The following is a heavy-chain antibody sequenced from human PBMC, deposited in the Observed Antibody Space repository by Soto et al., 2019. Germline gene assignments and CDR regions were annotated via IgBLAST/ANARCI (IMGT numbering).Heavy chain of an antibody. CDR2: ISGSGGST. CDR1: GFTFSSYA. V-gene: IGHV3-23*01. J-gene: IGHJ1*01. Sequence: EVQLLESGGGLVQPGGSLRLSCAASGFTFSSYAMSWVRQAPGKGLEWVSAISGSGGSTYYADSVTGRFTISRDNSKPSLYLQMNSLRAEDTAVYYCAKESSSWRDRSEYFHHWGQGTLVTVSS. D-gene: IGHD6-13*01. CDR3: AKESSSWRDRSEYFHH.